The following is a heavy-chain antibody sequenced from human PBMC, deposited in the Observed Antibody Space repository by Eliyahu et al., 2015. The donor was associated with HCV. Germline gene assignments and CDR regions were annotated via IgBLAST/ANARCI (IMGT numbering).Heavy chain of an antibody. CDR1: GVTLRNYW. D-gene: IGHD6-19*01. CDR2: INSDGSST. CDR3: IRDHSPVSSGWLFTL. J-gene: IGHJ4*02. V-gene: IGHV3-74*01. Sequence: EVHLVESGGGLVQPGGSLRLSCAASGVTLRNYWMHWVRQVPGTGPVWVSRINSDGSSTSYADSVKGRFTISRDNAKNTLYLQMNSLGVEDTAVYYCIRDHSPVSSGWLFTLWGQGTLVTVSS.